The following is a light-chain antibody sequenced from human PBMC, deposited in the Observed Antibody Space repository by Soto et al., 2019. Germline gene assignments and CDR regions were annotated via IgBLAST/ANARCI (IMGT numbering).Light chain of an antibody. CDR2: EVS. J-gene: IGLJ1*01. CDR3: SSYTSDSSYV. Sequence: QSVLTQPASVSGSPGQSITISCTGTTSDIGTYSYVSWYQQHAGKAPKLIIYEVSHRPSGVSNRFSGSKSGSTASLTISGLQAEDEAHYYCSSYTSDSSYVFGSGTKVTVL. CDR1: TSDIGTYSY. V-gene: IGLV2-14*01.